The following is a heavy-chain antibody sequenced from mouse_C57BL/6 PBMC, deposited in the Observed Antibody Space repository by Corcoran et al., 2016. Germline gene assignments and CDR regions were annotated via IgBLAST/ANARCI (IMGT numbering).Heavy chain of an antibody. CDR1: GFNIKNTY. CDR2: IDPANGNT. D-gene: IGHD1-1*01. Sequence: EVQLQQSVAELVRPGASVKLSCTASGFNIKNTYIHWVKQRPEQGLEWIGRIDPANGNTKYAPKFQGKATITADTSSNTAYLQLSSLTSEDTAIYYCAPYYYGSSHYYFDYWGQGTTLTVSS. CDR3: APYYYGSSHYYFDY. V-gene: IGHV14-3*01. J-gene: IGHJ2*01.